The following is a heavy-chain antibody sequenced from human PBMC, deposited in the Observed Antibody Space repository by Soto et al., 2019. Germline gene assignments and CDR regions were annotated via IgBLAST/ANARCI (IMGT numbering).Heavy chain of an antibody. CDR1: GFTFSSYW. CDR2: IKQDGSEK. Sequence: PGGSLRLSCAASGFTFSSYWMSWVRQAPGKGLEWVANIKQDGSEKYYVDTVKGRFTISRDNAKNSLYLQMNSLRAEDTAVYYCAKDRLRWPKYYFDYWGQGTLVTVSS. V-gene: IGHV3-7*01. D-gene: IGHD4-17*01. CDR3: AKDRLRWPKYYFDY. J-gene: IGHJ4*02.